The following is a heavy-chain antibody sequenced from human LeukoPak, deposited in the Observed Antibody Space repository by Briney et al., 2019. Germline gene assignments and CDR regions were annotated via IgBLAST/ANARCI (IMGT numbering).Heavy chain of an antibody. CDR1: GYTFTSYG. V-gene: IGHV1-18*01. Sequence: ASVKVSCKASGYTFTSYGISWVRQAPGQGLEWMGWISAYNGNTNYAQKLQGRVTMTTDTSTSTAYMELRSLRSDDTAVYYCARAPPRSIMIEYNWFDPWGQGTLVTVSS. J-gene: IGHJ5*02. D-gene: IGHD3-16*01. CDR2: ISAYNGNT. CDR3: ARAPPRSIMIEYNWFDP.